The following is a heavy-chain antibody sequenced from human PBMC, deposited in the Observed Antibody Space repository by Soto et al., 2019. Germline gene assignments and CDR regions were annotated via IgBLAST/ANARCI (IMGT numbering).Heavy chain of an antibody. CDR1: VRSFSGYY. J-gene: IGHJ4*02. Sequence: SETLSLAGAVYVRSFSGYYWSWIRQRPGKGLEWIGEINHSGSTNYNPSVKSRVTISVDTSKNQFSLKLSSVTAADTAVYYCARRVWGSYREFDYWGQGTLVTVSS. D-gene: IGHD3-16*02. CDR2: INHSGST. CDR3: ARRVWGSYREFDY. V-gene: IGHV4-34*01.